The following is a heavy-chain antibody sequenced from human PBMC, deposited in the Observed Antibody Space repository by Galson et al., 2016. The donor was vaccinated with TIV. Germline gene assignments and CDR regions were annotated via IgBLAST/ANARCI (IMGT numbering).Heavy chain of an antibody. CDR3: ARDRRHCGNECYLRYYYGMDV. CDR2: IYDDGST. J-gene: IGHJ6*02. V-gene: IGHV3-66*02. Sequence: SLRLSCAASGLIVTSNSMTWVRQAPGKGLEWVALIYDDGSTSYADSVKGRFTISRDNSKNMLYLQMTSLRADDTAVYYCARDRRHCGNECYLRYYYGMDVWGQGTTVT. D-gene: IGHD2-21*01. CDR1: GLIVTSNS.